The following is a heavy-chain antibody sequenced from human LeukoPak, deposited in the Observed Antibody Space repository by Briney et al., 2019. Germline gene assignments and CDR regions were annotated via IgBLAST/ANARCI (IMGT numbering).Heavy chain of an antibody. CDR3: ARGADQEFDF. CDR2: INPRDGST. CDR1: GHTLNNHF. Sequence: VASVTDSCKSSGHTLNNHFIHWVRQAPGQGLEWMGMINPRDGSTRTLQRFQGRLTMTRDTSTSTLYMGLSSLRSEDTATYFCARGADQEFDFWGQGTLVTVSS. J-gene: IGHJ4*02. V-gene: IGHV1-46*02.